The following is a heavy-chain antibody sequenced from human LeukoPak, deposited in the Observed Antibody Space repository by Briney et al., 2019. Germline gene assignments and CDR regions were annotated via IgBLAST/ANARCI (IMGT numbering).Heavy chain of an antibody. CDR3: ARAGHITMVRGVTTRNNWFDP. CDR1: GGSISSGGYS. J-gene: IGHJ5*02. D-gene: IGHD3-10*01. V-gene: IGHV4-30-2*01. CDR2: IYHSGST. Sequence: SETLSLTCAVSGGSISSGGYSWSWIRQPPGKGLEWIGYIYHSGSTYYNPSLKSRVTISVDRSKNQFSLKLSSVTAADTAVYYCARAGHITMVRGVTTRNNWFDPWGQGTLVTVS.